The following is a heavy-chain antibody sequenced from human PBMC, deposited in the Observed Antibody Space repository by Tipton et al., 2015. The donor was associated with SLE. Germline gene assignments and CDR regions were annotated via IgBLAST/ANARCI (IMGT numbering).Heavy chain of an antibody. CDR3: AERNIAAAGPFQH. V-gene: IGHV3-11*06. J-gene: IGHJ1*01. CDR1: GFTFSDYY. Sequence: SLRLSCAASGFTFSDYYMSWIRQAPGKGLEWVSYISSSSSYTNYADSVKGRFTISRDNSKNTLYLQMNSLRAEDTAVYYCAERNIAAAGPFQHWGQGTLVTVSS. CDR2: ISSSSSYT. D-gene: IGHD6-13*01.